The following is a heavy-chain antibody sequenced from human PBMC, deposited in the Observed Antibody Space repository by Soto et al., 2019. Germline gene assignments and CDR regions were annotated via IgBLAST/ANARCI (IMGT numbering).Heavy chain of an antibody. V-gene: IGHV3-30*18. CDR3: EKAYTAMVTGYFDY. J-gene: IGHJ4*02. CDR2: ISYDGSNK. D-gene: IGHD5-18*01. Sequence: QVQLVESGGGVVQPGRSLRLSCAASGFTFSSYGMHWVRQAPGKGLEWVALISYDGSNKYYADSVKGRFTISRDNSKNPLYLQMNILRAEDTAGYYCEKAYTAMVTGYFDYWGQGSLVTVSS. CDR1: GFTFSSYG.